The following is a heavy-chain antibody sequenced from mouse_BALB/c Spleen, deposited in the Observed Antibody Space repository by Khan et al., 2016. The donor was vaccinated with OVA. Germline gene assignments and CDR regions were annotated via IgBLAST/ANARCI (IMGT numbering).Heavy chain of an antibody. CDR1: GYTFTTYG. D-gene: IGHD2-14*01. CDR3: ARVGYSGTMDY. CDR2: INTYTGEP. J-gene: IGHJ4*01. Sequence: QIQLVQSGPELKKPGVTVKISCKASGYTFTTYGMNWVKQAPGKGLKWMGWINTYTGEPTYVDDFKGRFAFSLETSPSTAYLQINNLKNEDTATYFCARVGYSGTMDYWGQGTSVTVSS. V-gene: IGHV9-3-1*01.